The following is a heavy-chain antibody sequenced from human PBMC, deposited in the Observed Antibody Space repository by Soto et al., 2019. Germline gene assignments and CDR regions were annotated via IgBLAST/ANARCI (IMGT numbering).Heavy chain of an antibody. J-gene: IGHJ5*02. V-gene: IGHV3-30-3*01. D-gene: IGHD3-22*01. CDR2: ISYDGNNK. CDR3: ARNGDSSDYRGWFDP. Sequence: GGSLRLSCAASGFTYSTYTMHWVRQAPGKGLEWVAVISYDGNNKFYADSVKGRFTISRDSTKQTLYLQMNSLRAEDTAVYYCARNGDSSDYRGWFDPWGQGT. CDR1: GFTYSTYT.